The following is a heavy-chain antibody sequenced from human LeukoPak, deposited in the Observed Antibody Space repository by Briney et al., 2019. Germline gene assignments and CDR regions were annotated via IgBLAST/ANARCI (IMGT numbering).Heavy chain of an antibody. J-gene: IGHJ4*02. Sequence: PGGSLRLSCAASGFTFSSYSMNWVRQAPGKGLEWVSSISSSSSYIYYADSVKGRFTISRDNAKNSLYLQMNSLRAEDTAVYYCATEPYCSSTSCLDYWGQGTLVTVSS. V-gene: IGHV3-21*01. CDR2: ISSSSSYI. CDR1: GFTFSSYS. D-gene: IGHD2-2*01. CDR3: ATEPYCSSTSCLDY.